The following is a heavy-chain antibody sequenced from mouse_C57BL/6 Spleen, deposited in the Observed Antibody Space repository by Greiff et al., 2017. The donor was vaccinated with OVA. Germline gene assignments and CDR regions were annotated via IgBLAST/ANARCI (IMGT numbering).Heavy chain of an antibody. CDR2: ISNLAYSI. Sequence: DVHLVESGGGLVQPGGSLKLSCAASGFTFSDYGMAWVRQAPRKGPEWVAFISNLAYSIYYADTVTGRFTISRENAKNTLYLEMSSLRSEDTAMYYCARHNYGSAMDYWGQGTSVTVSS. J-gene: IGHJ4*01. CDR3: ARHNYGSAMDY. V-gene: IGHV5-15*01. D-gene: IGHD1-1*01. CDR1: GFTFSDYG.